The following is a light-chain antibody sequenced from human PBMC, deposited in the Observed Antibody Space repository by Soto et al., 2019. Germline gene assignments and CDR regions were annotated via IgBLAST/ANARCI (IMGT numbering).Light chain of an antibody. V-gene: IGKV1-5*03. CDR3: QQYHTYYT. CDR2: EAS. Sequence: DIQMTQSPSTLSASVGDRVTITCRASQSISSWLAWYQQKPGKAPKLLIYEASGLESGVPSRFSGSGSGTEFTLTISSLQPDDFATYYCQQYHTYYTFGQGTKLEIK. J-gene: IGKJ2*01. CDR1: QSISSW.